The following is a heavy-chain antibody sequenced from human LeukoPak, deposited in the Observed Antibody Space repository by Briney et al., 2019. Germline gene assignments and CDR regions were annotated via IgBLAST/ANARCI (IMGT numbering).Heavy chain of an antibody. D-gene: IGHD3-10*01. V-gene: IGHV3-23*01. CDR2: ISGSGGGT. CDR3: SKDRTTSGGAEGY. Sequence: GGSLRLSCAASGFTSSSYAMSRVRQAPGKGLEWVSGISGSGGGTYYADSVKGRFTISRDNSKNTLYLQMNSLRAEGTAIYYCSKDRTTSGGAEGYWGQGTLVTVSA. CDR1: GFTSSSYA. J-gene: IGHJ4*02.